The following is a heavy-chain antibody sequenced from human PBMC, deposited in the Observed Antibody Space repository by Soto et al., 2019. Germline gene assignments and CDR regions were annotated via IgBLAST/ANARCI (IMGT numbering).Heavy chain of an antibody. CDR1: GFIFSNFG. CDR3: AGGLRSVLDY. Sequence: GGSLRLSCVASGFIFSNFGMHWVRQAPGKGLEWVAVISSDEKIKQYADSVRGRFAISRDNSKNTLYLQMTSLRAEDTAIYYCAGGLRSVLDYWGQGTLVTVSS. CDR2: ISSDEKIK. J-gene: IGHJ4*02. D-gene: IGHD6-6*01. V-gene: IGHV3-33*01.